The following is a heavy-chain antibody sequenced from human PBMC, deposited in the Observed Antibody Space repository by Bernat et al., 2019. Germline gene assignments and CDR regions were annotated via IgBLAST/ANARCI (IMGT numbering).Heavy chain of an antibody. Sequence: QVQLQQSGPGLVKPSQTLSLTCAISGDSVTSNSAAWNWIRQSPSRGLEWLGRTYYRSTWYNDYAVSLKSRITINSDTSKNQFSLQLNSVTPEDTAVYYCTRRGQWLERAGYFDYWGQGTLVIVSS. V-gene: IGHV6-1*01. J-gene: IGHJ4*02. CDR3: TRRGQWLERAGYFDY. CDR1: GDSVTSNSAA. D-gene: IGHD6-19*01. CDR2: TYYRSTWYN.